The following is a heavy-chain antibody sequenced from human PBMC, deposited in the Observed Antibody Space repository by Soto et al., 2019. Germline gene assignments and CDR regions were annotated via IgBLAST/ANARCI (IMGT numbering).Heavy chain of an antibody. CDR2: ISYDGGKK. Sequence: QVQLVESGGGVVQPGRSLRLSCTASGFSLGDHAMHWVRQAPGKGLEWVAFISYDGGKKYYADSVKGRFTISSDNFKNKVYLQMNSLRPEDTAVFYCARGSGYNYCYDFDYWGQGTLVTVSS. V-gene: IGHV3-30-3*01. CDR1: GFSLGDHA. CDR3: ARGSGYNYCYDFDY. J-gene: IGHJ4*02. D-gene: IGHD6-25*01.